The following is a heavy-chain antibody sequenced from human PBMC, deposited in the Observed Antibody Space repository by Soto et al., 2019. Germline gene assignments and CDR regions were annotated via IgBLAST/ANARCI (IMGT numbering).Heavy chain of an antibody. CDR3: AKWSMVRDPSALYYYGMDV. D-gene: IGHD3-10*01. CDR1: GFTFSSYA. J-gene: IGHJ6*02. V-gene: IGHV3-23*01. CDR2: ISGSGGST. Sequence: GGSLRLSCAASGFTFSSYAMSWVRQAPGKGLEWVSAISGSGGSTYYADSVKGRFTISRDNSKNTLYLQMNSLRAEDTAVYYCAKWSMVRDPSALYYYGMDVWGQGTTVTVSS.